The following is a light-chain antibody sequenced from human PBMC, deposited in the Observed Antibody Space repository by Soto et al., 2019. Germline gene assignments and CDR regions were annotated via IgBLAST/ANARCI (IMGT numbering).Light chain of an antibody. V-gene: IGKV3-11*01. J-gene: IGKJ3*01. CDR1: QSVSSH. CDR3: QQRDTRALT. CDR2: DAS. Sequence: EIVLTQSPATLSLSPGERATLSCRASQSVSSHLSWYQQKPGQAPSLLIYDASDRATGIPARFSGSGSGTDFTLTISGLEPEDFEVYYCQQRDTRALTFGPGTKVDIK.